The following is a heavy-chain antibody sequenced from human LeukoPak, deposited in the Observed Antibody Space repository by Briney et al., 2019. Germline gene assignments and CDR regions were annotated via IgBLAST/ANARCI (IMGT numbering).Heavy chain of an antibody. CDR3: ARTYNPDY. D-gene: IGHD1-14*01. Sequence: GGSLRLSCTASGFTFSSTGMHWVRQAPGKGLEWVSYIRYDGNNKYYGDSVKGRLTVSRDNSKNTLYLQMNSLKVEDTAVYYCARTYNPDYWGQGTLVTVSS. V-gene: IGHV3-30*02. CDR1: GFTFSSTG. J-gene: IGHJ4*02. CDR2: IRYDGNNK.